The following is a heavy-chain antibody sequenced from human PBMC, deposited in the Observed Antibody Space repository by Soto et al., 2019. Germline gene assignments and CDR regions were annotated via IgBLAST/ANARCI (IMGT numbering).Heavy chain of an antibody. CDR2: ISYDGSNK. Sequence: QVQLVESGGGVVQPGRSLRLSCVASVFSFSNHGMHWVRQAPGKGLEWVAVISYDGSNKHYADSVKGRFTISRDNSKNTLDLQMNSVRAEDTAVYYCAKSSGWYINWFDPWGQGTLVTVSS. J-gene: IGHJ5*02. CDR1: VFSFSNHG. D-gene: IGHD6-19*01. CDR3: AKSSGWYINWFDP. V-gene: IGHV3-30*18.